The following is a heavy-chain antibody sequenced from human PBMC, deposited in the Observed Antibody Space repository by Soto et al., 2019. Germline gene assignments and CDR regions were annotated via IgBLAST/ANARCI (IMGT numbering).Heavy chain of an antibody. CDR1: GASISGFY. CDR3: VRDGTKTLRDWFDP. D-gene: IGHD1-1*01. J-gene: IGHJ5*02. V-gene: IGHV4-4*07. CDR2: IYATGTT. Sequence: SETLSLTCTVSGASISGFYWSWIRKSAGKGLEWIGRIYATGTTDYNPSLKSRVMMSVDTSKKQFSLKLRSVTAEDTAVYYCVRDGTKTLRDWFDPWGQGISVTVSS.